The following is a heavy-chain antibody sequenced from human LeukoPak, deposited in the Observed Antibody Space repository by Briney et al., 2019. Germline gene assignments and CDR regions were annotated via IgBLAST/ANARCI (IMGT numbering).Heavy chain of an antibody. Sequence: ASVKVSCEASGYTFTSYYMHWVRQPPGQGLEWMGIINPSGGSTSYAQKFQGRVTMTRDTSTSTVYMGLSSLRSEETAVYYCARDRVVVAATSGMDVWGQGTTVTVSS. D-gene: IGHD2-15*01. V-gene: IGHV1-46*01. J-gene: IGHJ6*02. CDR2: INPSGGST. CDR1: GYTFTSYY. CDR3: ARDRVVVAATSGMDV.